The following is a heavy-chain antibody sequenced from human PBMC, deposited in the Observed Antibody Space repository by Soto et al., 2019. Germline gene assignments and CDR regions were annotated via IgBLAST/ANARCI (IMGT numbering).Heavy chain of an antibody. Sequence: QVQLVQSGAEVKKPGSSVKVSCKASGGTFSSYAISWVRQAPGQGLEWMGGIIPTFGTANYAQKFQGRVTITADESTSTAYMELSSLRSEDTAVYYCARSRSSSVGSVWPSLPMVYYYYGMDVWGQGTTVTVSS. J-gene: IGHJ6*02. CDR1: GGTFSSYA. CDR2: IIPTFGTA. D-gene: IGHD6-6*01. CDR3: ARSRSSSVGSVWPSLPMVYYYYGMDV. V-gene: IGHV1-69*01.